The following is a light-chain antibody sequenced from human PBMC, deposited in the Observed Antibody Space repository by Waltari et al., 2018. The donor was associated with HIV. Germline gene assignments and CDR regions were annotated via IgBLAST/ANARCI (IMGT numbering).Light chain of an antibody. CDR3: LLSYGSVRL. J-gene: IGLJ2*01. Sequence: QTVVTQEPSLTVSPGGTVTLTCGPTTGTVTSDHHPYWFQQKPGQAPRTMVYDATDKHSCTPARFSLSFLGGKAALTLTAAQPEDEADYYCLLSYGSVRLFGGGTRLTV. CDR2: DAT. CDR1: TGTVTSDHH. V-gene: IGLV7-46*01.